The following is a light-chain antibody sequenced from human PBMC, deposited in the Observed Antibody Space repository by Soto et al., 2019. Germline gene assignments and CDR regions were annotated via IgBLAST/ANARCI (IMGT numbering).Light chain of an antibody. J-gene: IGKJ1*01. V-gene: IGKV3-15*01. CDR1: EGIGSN. CDR3: HQYNTSPWT. CDR2: DAS. Sequence: EKVMTQSPATLSVSPGERATLSCRASEGIGSNLAWYQQKPGQAPRLLIFDASTRATGVPARFVGSGSGAEFTLTINSLQPEDFAVYHCHQYNTSPWTFGQGTKVEIK.